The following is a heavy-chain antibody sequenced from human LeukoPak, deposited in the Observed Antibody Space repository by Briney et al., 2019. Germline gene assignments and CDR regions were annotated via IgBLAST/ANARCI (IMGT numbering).Heavy chain of an antibody. D-gene: IGHD3-22*01. CDR2: INPSGGTT. V-gene: IGHV1-46*04. CDR3: ARGGNEVVADAEYFQH. Sequence: ASVKVSCKASGYTFTSYHMHWVRQAPGQGLEWMGIINPSGGTTNYAQKLQGRVTMTRDMSTSIVYMELSSLRSDDTAVYYCARGGNEVVADAEYFQHWGQGTLVTVSS. J-gene: IGHJ1*01. CDR1: GYTFTSYH.